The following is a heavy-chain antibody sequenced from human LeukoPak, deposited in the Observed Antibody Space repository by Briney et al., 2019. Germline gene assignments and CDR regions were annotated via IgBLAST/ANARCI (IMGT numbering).Heavy chain of an antibody. D-gene: IGHD4-17*01. Sequence: PSETLSLTCTVSGVSISTNYWSWIRQPPGKGLEWIGYIHYSGGTNYNPSLKSRVAMSVDTSKTQFSLKLSSVTTADTAVCYCARGTVTTGYFDYWGQGTLVTVSS. CDR1: GVSISTNY. V-gene: IGHV4-59*01. CDR2: IHYSGGT. J-gene: IGHJ4*02. CDR3: ARGTVTTGYFDY.